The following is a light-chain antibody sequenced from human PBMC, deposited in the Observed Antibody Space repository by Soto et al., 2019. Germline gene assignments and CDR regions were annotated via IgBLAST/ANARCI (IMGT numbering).Light chain of an antibody. Sequence: QSALTQPASVSGSPGQSITISCTGTSSDVGHYNYVSWYQQQPGKAPKLMIYEVTNRPSGVSNRFSGSKSGNTASLTISGLQAEDKADFYCSSYTSSGTLVFGGGTKLTVL. CDR2: EVT. CDR1: SSDVGHYNY. J-gene: IGLJ2*01. V-gene: IGLV2-14*01. CDR3: SSYTSSGTLV.